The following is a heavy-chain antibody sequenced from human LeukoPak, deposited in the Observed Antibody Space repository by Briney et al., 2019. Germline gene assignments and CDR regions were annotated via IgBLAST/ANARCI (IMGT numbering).Heavy chain of an antibody. CDR3: ARADRLDGAPYLIGP. D-gene: IGHD2-21*01. Sequence: ASVKVSCKSSGYTFTDYYMHWVRQAPGQGLEWMGWINPNSGGTSSAQKFQGRVTMTRDTSITTVYMEVSWLTSDDTAIYYCARADRLDGAPYLIGPWGQGTLVTVSS. CDR2: INPNSGGT. CDR1: GYTFTDYY. J-gene: IGHJ5*02. V-gene: IGHV1-2*02.